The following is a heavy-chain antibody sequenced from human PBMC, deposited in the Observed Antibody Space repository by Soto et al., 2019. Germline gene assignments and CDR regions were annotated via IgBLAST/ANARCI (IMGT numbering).Heavy chain of an antibody. D-gene: IGHD1-26*01. V-gene: IGHV5-51*01. CDR1: GYSFTNYW. CDR3: ARPYSGGPNDPFDV. J-gene: IGHJ3*01. Sequence: VESRKISCKGSGYSFTNYWIGWVRQIPGKGLEWMGIIYPVESHAIYSPSFQGQVTMSADKSISTAYLQWSSLKASDTAMYYCARPYSGGPNDPFDVWGQGTLVNVSS. CDR2: IYPVESHA.